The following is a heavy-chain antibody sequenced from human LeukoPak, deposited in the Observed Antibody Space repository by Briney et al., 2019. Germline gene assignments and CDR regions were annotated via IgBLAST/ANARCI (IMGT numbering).Heavy chain of an antibody. D-gene: IGHD6-19*01. CDR2: IWYDGSNK. V-gene: IGHV3-33*06. Sequence: GGSLRLSCAASGFTFSSYGMHWVRQAPGKGLEWVAVIWYDGSNKYYADSVKGRFTISRDNSKNTLYLQMNSLRAEDTAVYYCAKDEYSSGWYPKDYWGQGTLVTVSS. J-gene: IGHJ4*02. CDR1: GFTFSSYG. CDR3: AKDEYSSGWYPKDY.